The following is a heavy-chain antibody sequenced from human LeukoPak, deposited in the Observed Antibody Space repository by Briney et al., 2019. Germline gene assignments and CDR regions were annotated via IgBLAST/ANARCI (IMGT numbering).Heavy chain of an antibody. V-gene: IGHV3-33*01. D-gene: IGHD2-21*02. J-gene: IGHJ6*02. CDR3: ARETSGDYHYYYGMDV. CDR2: IWYDGSNK. Sequence: PGRSLRLSCAASGFTFSSYGMHWVRQAPGKGLEWVAVIWYDGSNKYYADSVKGRFTISRDNSKNTLYLQMNSLRAEDTAVYYCARETSGDYHYYYGMDVWGQGTTVTVSS. CDR1: GFTFSSYG.